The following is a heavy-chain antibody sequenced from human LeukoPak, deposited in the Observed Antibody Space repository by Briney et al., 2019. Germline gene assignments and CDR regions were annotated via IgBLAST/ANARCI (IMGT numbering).Heavy chain of an antibody. J-gene: IGHJ3*02. D-gene: IGHD3-3*01. CDR3: ARATLRFLEWPDDAFDI. CDR1: GGTFSSYA. Sequence: SVKVSCKXSGGTFSSYAISWVQQAPGQGLEWMGGIIPIFGTANYAQKFQGRVTITADESTSTAYMELSSLRSEDTAVYYCARATLRFLEWPDDAFDIWGQGTMVTVSS. V-gene: IGHV1-69*13. CDR2: IIPIFGTA.